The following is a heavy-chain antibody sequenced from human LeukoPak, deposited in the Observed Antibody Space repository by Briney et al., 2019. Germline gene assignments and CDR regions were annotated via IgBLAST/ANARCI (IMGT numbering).Heavy chain of an antibody. CDR2: IYYSGST. V-gene: IGHV4-59*11. Sequence: SETLSLTCTVSGGSISSHYWSWIRQPPGKGLEWIGYIYYSGSTNYNPSLKSRVTISVDTSKNQFSLKLSSVTAADTAVYYCARGRSYYYYYYMDVWGKGTTVTVSS. J-gene: IGHJ6*03. CDR1: GGSISSHY. CDR3: ARGRSYYYYYYMDV.